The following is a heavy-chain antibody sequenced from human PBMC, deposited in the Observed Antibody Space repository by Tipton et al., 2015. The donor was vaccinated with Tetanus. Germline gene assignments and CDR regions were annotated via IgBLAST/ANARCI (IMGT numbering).Heavy chain of an antibody. CDR2: IYYNGNT. V-gene: IGHV4-39*01. J-gene: IGHJ3*02. CDR1: RGSISSGTFY. Sequence: TLSLTCTVSRGSISSGTFYWDWIRQPPGKGLEWIGNIYYNGNTLENPSLKGRVTLSLDKSKNQFSLNLTSVTAADTAVYYCARPEASGRARGFDIWGQGTKVTVSP. D-gene: IGHD3-10*01. CDR3: ARPEASGRARGFDI.